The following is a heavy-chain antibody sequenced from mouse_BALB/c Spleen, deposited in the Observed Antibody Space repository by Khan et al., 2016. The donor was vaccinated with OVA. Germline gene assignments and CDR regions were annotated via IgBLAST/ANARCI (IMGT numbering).Heavy chain of an antibody. CDR3: ARQPYYHYYIMDY. Sequence: VQLQESGPGLVAPSQSLSITCTISGFSFTNYGVHWVRQSPGKGLEWLGVICSDGSTPYNSAIKSRLSISKDNSKSQVFLKMNSLQTDDTAMYYCARQPYYHYYIMDYWGQGTSVTVSS. J-gene: IGHJ4*01. V-gene: IGHV2-6-1*01. CDR1: GFSFTNYG. D-gene: IGHD2-10*01. CDR2: ICSDGST.